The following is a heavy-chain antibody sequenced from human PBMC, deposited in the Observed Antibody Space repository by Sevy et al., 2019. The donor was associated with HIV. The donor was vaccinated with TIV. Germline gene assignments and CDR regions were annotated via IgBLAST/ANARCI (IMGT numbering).Heavy chain of an antibody. CDR2: ISHDGNNK. Sequence: GGSLRLSCTASGFTFSRYAMYWVRQAPGKGLEWVAVISHDGNNKDYVDSVKGRFTISRDNSKNTLYMQMTSLRAEDTAFYYCASHYYDYTGYYYPLHYWGQGTLVTVSS. CDR3: ASHYYDYTGYYYPLHY. J-gene: IGHJ4*02. V-gene: IGHV3-30*01. CDR1: GFTFSRYA. D-gene: IGHD3-22*01.